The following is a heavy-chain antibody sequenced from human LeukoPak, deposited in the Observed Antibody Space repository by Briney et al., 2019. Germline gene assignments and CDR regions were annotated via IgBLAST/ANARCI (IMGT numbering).Heavy chain of an antibody. CDR2: IIPIFGTA. Sequence: SVKVSCKASGGTFSNYAISWVRQAPGQGLEWMGGIIPIFGTANYAQKFQGRVTITADESTSTASMELSSLRSEDTAVYYCARVEAARYYSYMDVWGKGTTVTVSS. J-gene: IGHJ6*03. D-gene: IGHD6-6*01. CDR3: ARVEAARYYSYMDV. V-gene: IGHV1-69*13. CDR1: GGTFSNYA.